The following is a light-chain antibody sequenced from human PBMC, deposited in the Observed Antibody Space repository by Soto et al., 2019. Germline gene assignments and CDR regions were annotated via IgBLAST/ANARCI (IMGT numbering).Light chain of an antibody. CDR3: QQYNNWTLT. Sequence: EIVMTQSPATLSVSPGERATLSCRASQSVSGNLAWYQQKPGQPPRLLIYGASTRATGIPARFSGSGSGTEFTLTISSLRSEDFAVYYCQQYNNWTLTFGGGTKVEIK. CDR1: QSVSGN. V-gene: IGKV3-15*01. CDR2: GAS. J-gene: IGKJ4*01.